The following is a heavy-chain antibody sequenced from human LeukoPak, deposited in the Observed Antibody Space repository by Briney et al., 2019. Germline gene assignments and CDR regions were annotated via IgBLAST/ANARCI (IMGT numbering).Heavy chain of an antibody. D-gene: IGHD6-19*01. Sequence: GSLRLSCAASGFTFSSYGMHWVRQAPGKGLEWVAVIWYDGSNKYYADSVKGRFTISRDNSKNTLYLQMNSLRAEDTAVYYCARVGDSYSSGWYVGDCGQGTLVTVSS. V-gene: IGHV3-33*01. J-gene: IGHJ4*02. CDR3: ARVGDSYSSGWYVGD. CDR1: GFTFSSYG. CDR2: IWYDGSNK.